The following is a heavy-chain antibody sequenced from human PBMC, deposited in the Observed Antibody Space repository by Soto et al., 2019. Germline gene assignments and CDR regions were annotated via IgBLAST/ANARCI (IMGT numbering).Heavy chain of an antibody. Sequence: EVQLLESGGGLVQPGGSLRLSCAASGFTVSSYAMSWVRQAPGKGLEWVSVISGSGSTYSADSVKGRFTISRDSSKNTAYLQMKSLTAEDTAVYYCAKALRFTFTTGYYMDVWGRGTTVTVS. CDR3: AKALRFTFTTGYYMDV. CDR2: ISGSGST. J-gene: IGHJ6*03. D-gene: IGHD3-16*01. CDR1: GFTVSSYA. V-gene: IGHV3-23*01.